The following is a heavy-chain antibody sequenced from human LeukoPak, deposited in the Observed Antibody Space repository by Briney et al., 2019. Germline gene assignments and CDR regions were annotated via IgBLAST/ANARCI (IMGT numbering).Heavy chain of an antibody. CDR1: GGSISSSSYY. D-gene: IGHD2-15*01. CDR2: IYYSGST. V-gene: IGHV4-39*01. Sequence: SETLSLTCTVSGGSISSSSYYWGWIRQPPGKGLEWIGSIYYSGSTYYNPSLKSRVTISVDTSKNQFSLKLSSVTAADPAMYYCARAVGYCSGGSCSLDYWGQGTLVTVSS. CDR3: ARAVGYCSGGSCSLDY. J-gene: IGHJ4*02.